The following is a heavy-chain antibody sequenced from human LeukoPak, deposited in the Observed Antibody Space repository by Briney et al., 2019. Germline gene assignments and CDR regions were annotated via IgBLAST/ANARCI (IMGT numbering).Heavy chain of an antibody. Sequence: SETLSLTCAVYGGSFSGYYWSWIRQPPGKGLEWIGEINHSGSTNYNPPLKSRVTISVDTSKNQFSLKLSSVTAADTAVYYCASFPTGVQLERRPRFDPWGQGTLVTVSS. D-gene: IGHD1-1*01. CDR1: GGSFSGYY. J-gene: IGHJ5*02. CDR3: ASFPTGVQLERRPRFDP. V-gene: IGHV4-34*01. CDR2: INHSGST.